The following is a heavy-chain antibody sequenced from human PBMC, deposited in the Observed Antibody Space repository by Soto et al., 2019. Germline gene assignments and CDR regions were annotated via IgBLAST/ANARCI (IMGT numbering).Heavy chain of an antibody. J-gene: IGHJ4*02. CDR3: AKARGRTWYEDY. D-gene: IGHD6-13*01. V-gene: IGHV3-23*01. CDR2: ISGSGNTT. Sequence: EVQLLESGGGLVQPGGSLRLSCAASGFTLSSYAMTWVRQAPGKGLEWVSSISGSGNTTYYADSVKGRFTISRDSSKNTLYLQMNSLRPEDTAVYYCAKARGRTWYEDYWGQGTLVTVSS. CDR1: GFTLSSYA.